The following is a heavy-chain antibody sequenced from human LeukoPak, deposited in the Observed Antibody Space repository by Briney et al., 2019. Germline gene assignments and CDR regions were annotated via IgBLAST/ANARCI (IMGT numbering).Heavy chain of an antibody. CDR2: IRSKTYGGTP. CDR1: GFTFGDYS. D-gene: IGHD1-26*01. J-gene: IGHJ4*02. Sequence: GGSLRLSCTASGFTFGDYSMSWFRQAPGKGLEWVGFIRSKTYGGTPEYAASVKGRFSISRDDSKRVAYLQMNSLKTEDTALYYCTRIGSGVRGSYKFDYWGQGTLVTVSS. CDR3: TRIGSGVRGSYKFDY. V-gene: IGHV3-49*03.